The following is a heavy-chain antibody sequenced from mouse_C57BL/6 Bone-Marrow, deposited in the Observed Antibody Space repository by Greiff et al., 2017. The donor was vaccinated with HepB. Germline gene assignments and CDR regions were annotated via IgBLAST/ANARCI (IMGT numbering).Heavy chain of an antibody. J-gene: IGHJ2*01. CDR2: ISDGGSYT. D-gene: IGHD1-1*01. CDR3: ARDSTTVVFDY. CDR1: GFTFSSYA. Sequence: EVKLQESGGGLVKPGGSLKLSCAASGFTFSSYAMSWVRQTPEKRLEWVATISDGGSYTYYPDNVKGRFTISRDNAKNNLYLQMSHLKSEDTAMYYCARDSTTVVFDYWGQGTTLTVSS. V-gene: IGHV5-4*01.